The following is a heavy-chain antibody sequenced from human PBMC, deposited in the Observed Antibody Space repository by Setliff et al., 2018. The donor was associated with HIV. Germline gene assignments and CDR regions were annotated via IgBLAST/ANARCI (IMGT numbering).Heavy chain of an antibody. CDR3: AVMFFYGSGSKSSSDY. Sequence: SETLSLTCTVSGGSIMSDGYYWNWIRQHPGKGLEWIGYIYNRGHTYYNPSLKSRVTTSVDTSQNQFSLKVSSVTVADTAIYYCAVMFFYGSGSKSSSDYWGKGTLVTVSS. CDR2: IYNRGHT. J-gene: IGHJ4*02. CDR1: GGSIMSDGYY. D-gene: IGHD3-10*01. V-gene: IGHV4-31*03.